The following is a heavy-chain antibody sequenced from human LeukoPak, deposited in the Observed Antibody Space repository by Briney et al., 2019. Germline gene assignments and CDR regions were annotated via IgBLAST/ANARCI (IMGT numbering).Heavy chain of an antibody. CDR2: IYYSGST. D-gene: IGHD3-10*01. CDR3: ARTFSGTDAFDI. V-gene: IGHV4-30-4*08. Sequence: SETLSLTCTVSGGSISRGDYYWSWIRQPPGKGLEWIGYIYYSGSTYYNPSLKSRVTISVDTSKNQFSLKLSSVTAADTAVYYCARTFSGTDAFDIWGQGTMVTVSS. CDR1: GGSISRGDYY. J-gene: IGHJ3*02.